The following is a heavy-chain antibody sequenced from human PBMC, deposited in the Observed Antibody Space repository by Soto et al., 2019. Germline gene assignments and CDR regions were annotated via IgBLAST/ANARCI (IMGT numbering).Heavy chain of an antibody. CDR1: GYTFTGYY. CDR3: AREGIAVAVNYYYYGMDV. V-gene: IGHV1-2*04. D-gene: IGHD6-19*01. J-gene: IGHJ6*02. Sequence: ASVKVSCKASGYTFTGYYMHWVRQAPGQGLEWMGWINPNSGGTNYAQKFQGWVTMTRDTSISTAYMELSRLRSDDTAVYYCAREGIAVAVNYYYYGMDVWGQGTTVTVSS. CDR2: INPNSGGT.